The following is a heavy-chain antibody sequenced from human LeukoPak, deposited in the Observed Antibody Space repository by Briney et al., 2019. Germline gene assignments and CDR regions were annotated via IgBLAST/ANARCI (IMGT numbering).Heavy chain of an antibody. CDR1: GGSISSYY. D-gene: IGHD3-22*01. CDR2: IYYSGST. CDR3: ARLNYYDSSGLDY. J-gene: IGHJ4*02. V-gene: IGHV4-59*01. Sequence: SETLSLTCTVSGGSISSYYWSWIRQPPGTGPEWIGYIYYSGSTNYNPSLKSRVTISVDTSKNQFSLKLSSVTAADTAVYYCARLNYYDSSGLDYWGQGTLVTVSS.